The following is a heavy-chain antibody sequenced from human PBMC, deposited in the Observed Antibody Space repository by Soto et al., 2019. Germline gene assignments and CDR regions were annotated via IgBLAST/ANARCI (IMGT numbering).Heavy chain of an antibody. CDR2: IYHSGNT. CDR1: GGSISSGGYS. D-gene: IGHD3-9*01. Sequence: QLRLQESGSGLVKPSQTLSLTCAVSGGSISSGGYSWRWIRQPPGKGLEWIGYIYHSGNTYYNPSLKSQGTISIDRSKSQFSLKLSSVTTADTAVYYCARGDGLDAYDTWGQGALVTVSS. CDR3: ARGDGLDAYDT. V-gene: IGHV4-30-2*01. J-gene: IGHJ5*02.